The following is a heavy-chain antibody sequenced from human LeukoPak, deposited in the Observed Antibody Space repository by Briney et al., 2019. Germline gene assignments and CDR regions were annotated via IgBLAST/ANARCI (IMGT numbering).Heavy chain of an antibody. CDR1: GFTVSSNY. D-gene: IGHD6-13*01. J-gene: IGHJ3*02. CDR2: IYSGGST. Sequence: GGSLRLSCAASGFTVSSNYMSWVRQAPGKGLEWVSVIYSGGSTYYADSVKGRFTISRDNSKNTLYLQMNSLRAEDTAVYYCARDRGIAAAGIVGGEQAFDIWGQGTMVIVSS. CDR3: ARDRGIAAAGIVGGEQAFDI. V-gene: IGHV3-66*01.